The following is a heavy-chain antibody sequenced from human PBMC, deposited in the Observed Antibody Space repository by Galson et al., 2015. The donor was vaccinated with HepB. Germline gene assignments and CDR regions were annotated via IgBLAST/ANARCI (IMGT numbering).Heavy chain of an antibody. J-gene: IGHJ6*02. CDR1: GYTFTSYG. V-gene: IGHV1-18*01. Sequence: SVKVSCKGSGYTFTSYGISWVRQAPGQGLEWMGWISAYTGNTHYAQKFQGRATMTTETYTSTAYMELRSLRFDDTAVYYCAREPDYDYIWETDRYGYYYSGMDVWGQGTTVTVSS. CDR2: ISAYTGNT. CDR3: AREPDYDYIWETDRYGYYYSGMDV. D-gene: IGHD3-16*02.